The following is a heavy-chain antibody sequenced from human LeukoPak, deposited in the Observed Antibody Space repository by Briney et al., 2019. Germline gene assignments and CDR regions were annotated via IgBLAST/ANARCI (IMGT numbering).Heavy chain of an antibody. J-gene: IGHJ3*02. CDR2: ITNWNGGST. D-gene: IGHD3-22*01. CDR3: ARHKNARGYYYPDAFDI. V-gene: IGHV3-20*04. CDR1: GFTFDDYG. Sequence: GGSLRLSCEASGFTFDDYGMSWVRQAAEKGLEWVSAITNWNGGSTGYAGSVRGRFTVSRDNAKNSLYLQMNSLRAEDTAVYYCARHKNARGYYYPDAFDIWGQGTVVTVSS.